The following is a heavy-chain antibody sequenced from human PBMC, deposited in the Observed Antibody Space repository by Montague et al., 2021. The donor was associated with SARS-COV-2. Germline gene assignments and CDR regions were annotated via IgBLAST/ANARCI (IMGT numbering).Heavy chain of an antibody. Sequence: SETLSLTCTVSGGSLSSYYWSWIRQPPGKGLEWIGYIYYSGSTNYNPSLKSRVTISVDTSKNQFSLNLSSVTAADTAVYYCARHVSGSSTHFHHWGQDSLVTVSS. CDR1: GGSLSSYY. J-gene: IGHJ1*01. V-gene: IGHV4-59*08. D-gene: IGHD1-26*01. CDR3: ARHVSGSSTHFHH. CDR2: IYYSGST.